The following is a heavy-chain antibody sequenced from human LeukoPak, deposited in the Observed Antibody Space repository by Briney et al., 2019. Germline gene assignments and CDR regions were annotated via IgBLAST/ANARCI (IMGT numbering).Heavy chain of an antibody. CDR1: GGSFSGYY. D-gene: IGHD1-26*01. V-gene: IGHV4-34*01. CDR3: ARWEGGSYYVFDY. J-gene: IGHJ4*02. Sequence: SETLSLTYAVYGGSFSGYYWSWIRQPPGKGLEWIGEINHSGSTNYNPSLKSRVTISVDTSKNQFSLKLSSVTAADTAVYYCARWEGGSYYVFDYWGQGTLVTVSS. CDR2: INHSGST.